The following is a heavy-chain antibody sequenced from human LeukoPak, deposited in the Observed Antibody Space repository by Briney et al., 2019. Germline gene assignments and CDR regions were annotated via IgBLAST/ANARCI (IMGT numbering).Heavy chain of an antibody. D-gene: IGHD2-2*01. CDR3: ATCSSTSCLYYHYMDV. V-gene: IGHV3-7*01. CDR1: GFTFSSYW. J-gene: IGHJ6*03. CDR2: IKQDGSEK. Sequence: TGGSLRLSCAASGFTFSSYWMSWVRKAPGKGLEWVANIKQDGSEKYYVDSVKGRFTISRDNAKNSLYLQMNSLRAEDTAVYYCATCSSTSCLYYHYMDVWGKGTTVTVSS.